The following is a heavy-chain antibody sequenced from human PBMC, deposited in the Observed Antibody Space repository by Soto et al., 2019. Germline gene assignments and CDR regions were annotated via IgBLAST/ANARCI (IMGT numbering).Heavy chain of an antibody. V-gene: IGHV4-34*01. CDR3: ARGRFNIYPRNGNWFDP. D-gene: IGHD1-1*01. J-gene: IGHJ5*02. CDR2: INHSGST. CDR1: GGSFSGYY. Sequence: SETLSLTCAVYGGSFSGYYWSWIRQPPGKGLEWTGEINHSGSTNYNPSLKSRVTISVDTSKNQFSLKLSSVTAADTAVYYCARGRFNIYPRNGNWFDPWGQGTLVTVSS.